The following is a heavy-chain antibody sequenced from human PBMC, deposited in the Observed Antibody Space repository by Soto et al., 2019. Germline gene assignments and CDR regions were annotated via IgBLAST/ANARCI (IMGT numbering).Heavy chain of an antibody. CDR3: ARNSGSYSAYFDY. Sequence: TSETLSLTCAVSGGSISSGGYSWSWIRQPPGKGLEWIGYIYHSGSTYYNPSLKSRVTISVDRSKNQFSLKLSSVTAADTAVYYCARNSGSYSAYFDYWGQGTLVTVSS. D-gene: IGHD1-26*01. CDR2: IYHSGST. CDR1: GGSISSGGYS. V-gene: IGHV4-30-2*01. J-gene: IGHJ4*02.